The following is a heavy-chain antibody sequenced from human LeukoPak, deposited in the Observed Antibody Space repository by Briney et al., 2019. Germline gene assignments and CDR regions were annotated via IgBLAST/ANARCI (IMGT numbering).Heavy chain of an antibody. Sequence: PGGSLRLSCAASGFTFSEYTMNWVRQAPGKGLEWLSYISTASSALDYADSVKGRFTISRDNAKNSLYLQMNSLRAADTAVYYCARGVYYDFWSGYYDPGFDYWGQGTLVTVSS. J-gene: IGHJ4*02. CDR2: ISTASSAL. CDR1: GFTFSEYT. V-gene: IGHV3-48*01. D-gene: IGHD3-3*01. CDR3: ARGVYYDFWSGYYDPGFDY.